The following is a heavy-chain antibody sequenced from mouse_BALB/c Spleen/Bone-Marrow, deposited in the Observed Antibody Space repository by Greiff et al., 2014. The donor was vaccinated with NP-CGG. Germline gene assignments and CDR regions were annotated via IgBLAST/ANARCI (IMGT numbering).Heavy chain of an antibody. D-gene: IGHD2-1*01. CDR1: GYTFTSYW. CDR3: TRRRGNYYYFDY. CDR2: IYPGSGST. Sequence: GSELVRPGASVKLSCKASGYTFTSYWMHWVKQRPGQGLEWIGNIYPGSGSTNYDEKFKSKATLTVDTSSSTAYMQLSSLTSEDSAVYYCTRRRGNYYYFDYWGQGTTLTVSS. J-gene: IGHJ2*01. V-gene: IGHV1S22*01.